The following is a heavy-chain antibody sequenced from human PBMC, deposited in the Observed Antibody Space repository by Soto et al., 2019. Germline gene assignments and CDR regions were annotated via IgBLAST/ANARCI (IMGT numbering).Heavy chain of an antibody. V-gene: IGHV3-33*01. Sequence: GGSLRLSCAASGFTFSSYGMHGVRQAPGKGLEWVAVIWYDGSNKYYADSVKGRFTISRDNSKNTLYLQMNSLRAEDTAVYYCARGGEWLFITPPDYWGQGTLVTVSS. J-gene: IGHJ4*02. D-gene: IGHD3-3*01. CDR2: IWYDGSNK. CDR3: ARGGEWLFITPPDY. CDR1: GFTFSSYG.